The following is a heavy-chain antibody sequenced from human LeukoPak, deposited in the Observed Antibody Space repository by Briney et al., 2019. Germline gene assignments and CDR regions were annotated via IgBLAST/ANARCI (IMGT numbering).Heavy chain of an antibody. CDR1: GGTFSSYA. CDR3: ARSGKWELLEGFDY. D-gene: IGHD1-26*01. V-gene: IGHV1-18*01. CDR2: ISAYNANA. Sequence: ASAKVSCKASGGTFSSYAITWVRQAPGQGLEWMGWISAYNANARFAQKFQGRVTMTTDTSTSTAYMELRSLRSDDTAMYYCARSGKWELLEGFDYWGQGTLVTVSS. J-gene: IGHJ4*02.